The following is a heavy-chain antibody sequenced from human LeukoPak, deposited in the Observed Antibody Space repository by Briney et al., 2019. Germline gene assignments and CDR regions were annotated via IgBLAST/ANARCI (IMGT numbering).Heavy chain of an antibody. CDR3: ARRSSSWYELDY. J-gene: IGHJ4*02. V-gene: IGHV4-4*07. CDR2: IYTSGST. D-gene: IGHD6-13*01. Sequence: SETLSLTCTVSGGSISSYYWSWIRQPAGKGLEWIGRIYTSGSTNYNPSLKSRVTISVDKSKNQFSLKLSSVTAADTAVYYCARRSSSWYELDYWGQGTLVTVSS. CDR1: GGSISSYY.